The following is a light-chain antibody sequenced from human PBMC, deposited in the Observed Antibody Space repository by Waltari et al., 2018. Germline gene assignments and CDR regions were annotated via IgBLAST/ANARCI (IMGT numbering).Light chain of an antibody. CDR3: QQVDSYPFT. V-gene: IGKV1-9*01. Sequence: DIQLTQSPSLLSTSVGDRVTITCRASQGISSYLAWYQQKPGKVPKLLIYAASTLQSGVPSRFSGRGFGTEFTLTISSLQPEDCATYYCQQVDSYPFTFGPGTKVDL. CDR1: QGISSY. J-gene: IGKJ3*01. CDR2: AAS.